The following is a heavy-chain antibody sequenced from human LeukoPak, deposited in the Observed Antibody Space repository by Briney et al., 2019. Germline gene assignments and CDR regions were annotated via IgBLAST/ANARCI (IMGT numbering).Heavy chain of an antibody. D-gene: IGHD5-18*01. CDR2: INHSGST. J-gene: IGHJ4*02. CDR3: ARHTAMVTSKLDY. Sequence: TPSDTLSLTRTVSGGSISSVGYYWSWTRQPPGKGLEWIGEINHSGSTNYNPSLKSRVTISVDTSKNQFSLKLSSVTAADTAVYYCARHTAMVTSKLDYWGQGTLVTVSS. CDR1: GGSISSVGYY. V-gene: IGHV4-39*01.